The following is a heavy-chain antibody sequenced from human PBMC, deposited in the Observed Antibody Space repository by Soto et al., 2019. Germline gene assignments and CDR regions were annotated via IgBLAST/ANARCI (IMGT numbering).Heavy chain of an antibody. D-gene: IGHD3-9*01. CDR1: GFTFSSYA. Sequence: VQLLESGGGLVQPGGSLRLSCAASGFTFSSYAMSWVRQAPGKGLEWVSAISGSGGSTYYADSVKGRFTISRDNSKNTLYLQMNSLRAEDTAVYYCAKEGNYDILTGYSPGYWGQGTLVTVSS. CDR3: AKEGNYDILTGYSPGY. V-gene: IGHV3-23*01. CDR2: ISGSGGST. J-gene: IGHJ4*02.